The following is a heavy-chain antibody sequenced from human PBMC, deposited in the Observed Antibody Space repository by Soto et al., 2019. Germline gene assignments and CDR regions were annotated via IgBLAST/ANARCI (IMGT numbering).Heavy chain of an antibody. Sequence: QVQLVQSGAEVKKPGASVKVSCKASGYTFTSYAMHWVRQAPGQRLEWMGWINAGNGNTKYSQKFQGRVTITRDTSASTAYMELSSLRPEDTAVYYCAREYLRDKWNAIDYWGQGTLVTVSS. CDR1: GYTFTSYA. CDR3: AREYLRDKWNAIDY. J-gene: IGHJ4*02. D-gene: IGHD1-20*01. CDR2: INAGNGNT. V-gene: IGHV1-3*01.